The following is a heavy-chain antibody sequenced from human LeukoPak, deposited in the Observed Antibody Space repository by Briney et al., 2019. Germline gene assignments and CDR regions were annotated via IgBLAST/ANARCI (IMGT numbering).Heavy chain of an antibody. CDR3: GRDLTHR. Sequence: GGSLRLSCAASGFTLGSYAMSWVRQAPGKGLEWVSAVSRSGVGTYYADFVKGRFTISRDNSKNTLYLQMNSLRADDTAVYYCGRDLTHRWGQGTLVTVSS. V-gene: IGHV3-23*01. CDR1: GFTLGSYA. CDR2: VSRSGVGT. J-gene: IGHJ5*02.